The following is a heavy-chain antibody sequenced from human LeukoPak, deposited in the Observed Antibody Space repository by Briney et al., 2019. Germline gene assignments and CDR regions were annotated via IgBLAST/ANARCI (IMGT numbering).Heavy chain of an antibody. D-gene: IGHD4-17*01. J-gene: IGHJ3*02. CDR3: AKGGRSWAFDI. CDR1: GFIFTNAW. CDR2: ISGSGGST. Sequence: AGGSLRLSCAASGFIFTNAWMSWVRQAPGKGLEWVSDISGSGGSTYYADSVKGRFTISRDNSKNTLYLQMNSLRAEDTAVYYCAKGGRSWAFDIWGQGTMVTVSS. V-gene: IGHV3-23*01.